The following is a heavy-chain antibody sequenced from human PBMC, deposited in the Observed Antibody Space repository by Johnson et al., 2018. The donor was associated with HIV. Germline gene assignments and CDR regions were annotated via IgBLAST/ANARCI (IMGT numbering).Heavy chain of an antibody. V-gene: IGHV3-30*18. J-gene: IGHJ3*01. CDR3: AKDRFTGREDDVFDV. CDR1: GFTFSSYA. Sequence: QMLLVESGGGLVQPGESLRLSCAASGFTFSSYAMSWVRQAPGKGLEWVAVISYDGSNKYYADSVKGRFTISRDNSKNTLYLQMNSLRAEDTAVYYCAKDRFTGREDDVFDVWGQGTMVTVSS. CDR2: ISYDGSNK. D-gene: IGHD1-14*01.